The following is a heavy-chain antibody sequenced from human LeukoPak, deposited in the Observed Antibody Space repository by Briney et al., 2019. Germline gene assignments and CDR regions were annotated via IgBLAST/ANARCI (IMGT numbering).Heavy chain of an antibody. CDR1: GFTFSNYW. CDR2: IEQDGGEK. J-gene: IGHJ4*02. V-gene: IGHV3-7*01. D-gene: IGHD3-10*01. Sequence: GGSLRLSCAASGFTFSNYWMSWVRQAPGKGLEWVANIEQDGGEKNYVDSVKGRFTISRDNARNSLYLQMNSLRAEDTAVYYCARDRGSSTFDYWGPGTLVTVSS. CDR3: ARDRGSSTFDY.